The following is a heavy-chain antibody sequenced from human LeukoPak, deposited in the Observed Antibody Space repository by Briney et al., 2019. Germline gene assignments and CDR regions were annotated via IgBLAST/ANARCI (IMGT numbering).Heavy chain of an antibody. J-gene: IGHJ4*02. D-gene: IGHD6-19*01. CDR2: LYSGGTT. V-gene: IGHV3-53*05. Sequence: GGSLRLSCAASGFIVSSNYMTWVRQAPGKGLEWISVLYSGGTTYYADSVKGRFSISRDNSNNTLYLQMNSLRAEDTAVYYCARDPTSSGWYYFDYWGQGTLVTVSS. CDR3: ARDPTSSGWYYFDY. CDR1: GFIVSSNY.